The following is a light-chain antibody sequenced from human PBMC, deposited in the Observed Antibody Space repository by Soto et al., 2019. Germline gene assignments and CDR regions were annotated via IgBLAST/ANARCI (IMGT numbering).Light chain of an antibody. J-gene: IGKJ5*01. CDR3: QQRSNWPIT. V-gene: IGKV3D-11*02. CDR2: DAS. CDR1: QRVSSY. Sequence: EIVLTQSPATLSLSPGERATLSCRASQRVSSYLAWYQQKPGQAPRLPIYDASNRATGTPAKFSGSGPGTDFTLTISCLETEDVAVYYCQQRSNWPITLGQGTRLDIK.